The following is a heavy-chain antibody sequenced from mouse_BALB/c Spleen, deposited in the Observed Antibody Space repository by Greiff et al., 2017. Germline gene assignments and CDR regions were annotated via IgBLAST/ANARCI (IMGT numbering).Heavy chain of an antibody. J-gene: IGHJ2*01. V-gene: IGHV2-9-2*01. CDR2: IWTGGGT. D-gene: IGHD2-3*01. CDR1: GFSLTSYD. CDR3: VRDQDGYYFDY. Sequence: QVQLQQPGPGLVAPSQSLSITCTASGFSLTSYDISWMRQPPGKGLGWLGVIWTGGGTNYNSAFMSRLSISKDNSKSQVFLKMNRLQTDDTAIYYCVRDQDGYYFDYWGQGTTLTVSS.